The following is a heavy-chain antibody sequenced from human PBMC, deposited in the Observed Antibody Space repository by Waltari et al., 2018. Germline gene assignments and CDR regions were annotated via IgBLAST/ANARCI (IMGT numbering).Heavy chain of an antibody. J-gene: IGHJ4*02. CDR2: ISYDGSNK. CDR3: AKDINYYDSSGPFDY. Sequence: QVQLVESGGGVVQPGRSLRLSCAASGFTFSSYGMHWVRQAPGKGLEWVAVISYDGSNKYYADSVKGRFTISRDNSKNTLYLQMNSLRAEDTAVYYCAKDINYYDSSGPFDYWGQGTLVTVSS. V-gene: IGHV3-30*18. D-gene: IGHD3-22*01. CDR1: GFTFSSYG.